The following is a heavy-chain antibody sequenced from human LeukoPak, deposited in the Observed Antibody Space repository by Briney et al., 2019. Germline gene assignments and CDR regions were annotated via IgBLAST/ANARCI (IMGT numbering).Heavy chain of an antibody. CDR2: IYSGGST. Sequence: GGSLRLSCAASGFTVSSNYMSWVRQAPGKGLVWVSVIYSGGSTYYADSVKGRFTISRDNSKNTLYLQMNSLRAEDTAVYYCARVRGVHYYDSSGYLDYWGQGTLVTVSS. CDR1: GFTVSSNY. D-gene: IGHD3-22*01. V-gene: IGHV3-66*01. J-gene: IGHJ4*02. CDR3: ARVRGVHYYDSSGYLDY.